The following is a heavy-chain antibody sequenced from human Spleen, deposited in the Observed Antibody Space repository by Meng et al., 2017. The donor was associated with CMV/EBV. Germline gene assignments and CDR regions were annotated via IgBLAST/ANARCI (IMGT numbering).Heavy chain of an antibody. J-gene: IGHJ4*02. CDR1: GFTCSSYG. CDR3: AKDLSRIAAAARGY. D-gene: IGHD6-13*01. V-gene: IGHV3-30*02. Sequence: GFTCSSYGMHWVRQAPGKGLEWVAFIRYDGSNKYYADSVKGRFTISRDNSKNTLYLQMNSLRAEDTAVYYCAKDLSRIAAAARGYWGQGTPVTVSS. CDR2: IRYDGSNK.